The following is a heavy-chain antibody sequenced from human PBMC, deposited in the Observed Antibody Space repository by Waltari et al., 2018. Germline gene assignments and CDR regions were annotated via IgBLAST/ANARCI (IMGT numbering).Heavy chain of an antibody. V-gene: IGHV3-30*04. Sequence: QVQLVESGGGVVQPGRSLRLSCAASEFPFSSSALPWVRQAPGKGLEWVAVVSYNERNIYYIDSVKGRFTISRDNSKKMLYLQMNSLRAEDTAVYYCARDYCDRTYCHGMDVWGQGTTVTVSS. J-gene: IGHJ6*02. D-gene: IGHD3-22*01. CDR2: VSYNERNI. CDR1: EFPFSSSA. CDR3: ARDYCDRTYCHGMDV.